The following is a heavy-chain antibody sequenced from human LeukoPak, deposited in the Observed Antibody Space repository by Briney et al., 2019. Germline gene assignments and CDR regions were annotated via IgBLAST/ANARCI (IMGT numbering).Heavy chain of an antibody. D-gene: IGHD3-22*01. CDR2: ISYEGTDK. Sequence: PGRSLRLSCAASGFTFSSYAMHWVRQAPGKGLEWVALISYEGTDKYYADSVKGRFTISRDNSKNTLYLQMNSLRIEDTAVYYRARGRYYYETSGYFDYWGQGTLVTVSS. V-gene: IGHV3-30-3*01. CDR1: GFTFSSYA. J-gene: IGHJ4*02. CDR3: ARGRYYYETSGYFDY.